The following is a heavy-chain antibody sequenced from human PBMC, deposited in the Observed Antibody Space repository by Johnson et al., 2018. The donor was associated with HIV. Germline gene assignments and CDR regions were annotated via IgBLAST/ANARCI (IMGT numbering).Heavy chain of an antibody. Sequence: QVQLVESGGGVVQPGGSLRLSCAASGFTFSSYGMHWVRQAPGKGLEWVAFIRYDGSNKYYADSVKGRFTISRDNSKNTLYLQMNSLRAEDTAVYYCAKSTWELRHLDAFDIWGQGTMVTVSS. CDR2: IRYDGSNK. CDR1: GFTFSSYG. D-gene: IGHD1-26*01. V-gene: IGHV3-30*02. CDR3: AKSTWELRHLDAFDI. J-gene: IGHJ3*02.